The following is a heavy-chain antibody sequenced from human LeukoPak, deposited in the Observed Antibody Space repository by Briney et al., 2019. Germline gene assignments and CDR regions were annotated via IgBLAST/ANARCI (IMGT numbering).Heavy chain of an antibody. CDR2: LYSGGNT. D-gene: IGHD6-13*01. CDR1: GFTVSSNY. Sequence: PGGSLRLSCVVSGFTVSSNYMSWVRQAPEKGLEWVSVLYSGGNTYHADSVKGRFTISRDNSKNTLYLQMNSLRAEDTAVYYCAREGASSSFGYWGQGTLVTVSS. CDR3: AREGASSSFGY. V-gene: IGHV3-53*01. J-gene: IGHJ4*02.